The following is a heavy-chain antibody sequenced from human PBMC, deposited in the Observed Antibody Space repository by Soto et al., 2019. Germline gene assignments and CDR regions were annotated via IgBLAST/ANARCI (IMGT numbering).Heavy chain of an antibody. CDR1: GGSISSSSYY. J-gene: IGHJ5*02. Sequence: SDTLSLTCNVSGGSISSSSYYWGWIRQPPGKGLEWIGTISYSGSTSYNPSLKSRVTISVDTSKNQFSLKLRSVAAADTAVYYCARRAPLYGSGSSRFDPWGQGTLVTVSS. D-gene: IGHD3-10*01. V-gene: IGHV4-39*01. CDR3: ARRAPLYGSGSSRFDP. CDR2: ISYSGST.